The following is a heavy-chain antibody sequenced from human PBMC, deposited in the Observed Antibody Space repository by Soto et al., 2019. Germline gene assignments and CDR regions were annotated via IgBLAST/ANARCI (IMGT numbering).Heavy chain of an antibody. J-gene: IGHJ6*02. CDR2: IIPVLGVA. CDR3: ARDRDVAVPGTVETNSYYGMAV. CDR1: GGNFRSQS. D-gene: IGHD6-13*01. Sequence: QVQLVQSGAEVKKPGSSVKVSCKASGGNFRSQSISISWVRQAPGQGLEWMGRIIPVLGVANYAQKFQGRVTLTADKATSTVNVEMRSLRSEDTATYYCARDRDVAVPGTVETNSYYGMAVWGQGTTVTVSS. V-gene: IGHV1-69*08.